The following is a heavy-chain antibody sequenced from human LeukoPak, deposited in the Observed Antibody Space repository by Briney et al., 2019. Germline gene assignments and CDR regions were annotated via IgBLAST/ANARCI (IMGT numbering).Heavy chain of an antibody. CDR2: ISSSSSTI. J-gene: IGHJ5*02. V-gene: IGHV3-48*01. CDR3: ARDDRLGSSWYSGGNWFDP. Sequence: GGSLRLSCAASGFTFSSYSMNWVRQAPGKGLEWVSYISSSSSTIYYADSVKGRFTISRDNAKNSLYLQMNSLRAEDTAVYYCARDDRLGSSWYSGGNWFDPWGQGTLVTVSS. CDR1: GFTFSSYS. D-gene: IGHD6-13*01.